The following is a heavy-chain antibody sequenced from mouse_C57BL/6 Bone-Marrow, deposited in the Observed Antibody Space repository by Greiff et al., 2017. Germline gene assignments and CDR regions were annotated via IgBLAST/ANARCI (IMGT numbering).Heavy chain of an antibody. CDR1: GYTFTSYW. CDR2: IDPSDSYT. J-gene: IGHJ1*03. V-gene: IGHV1-69*01. D-gene: IGHD1-1*01. Sequence: VQLQQSGAELVMPGASVKLSCKASGYTFTSYWMHWVKQRPGQGLEWIGEIDPSDSYTNYNQKFKGKFTLTVDKSSSTAYMQLSSLTSEDSAVYYCARLIYYYGSKYFDVWGTGTTVTVSS. CDR3: ARLIYYYGSKYFDV.